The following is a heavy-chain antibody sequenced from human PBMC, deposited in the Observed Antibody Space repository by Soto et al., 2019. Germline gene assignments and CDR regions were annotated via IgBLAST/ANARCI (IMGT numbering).Heavy chain of an antibody. D-gene: IGHD5-18*01. J-gene: IGHJ4*02. CDR3: ARERGGYSYGDY. CDR1: GYTFTSYG. V-gene: IGHV1-18*01. Sequence: QVQLVQSGAEVKKPGASVKVSCKASGYTFTSYGITWVRQAPGQGLEWMGWVNIYEGSTNYAQKFQGRVTMTTATSTSTVYLELRSLRSDDTAIYYCARERGGYSYGDYWGQGTLVTVSS. CDR2: VNIYEGST.